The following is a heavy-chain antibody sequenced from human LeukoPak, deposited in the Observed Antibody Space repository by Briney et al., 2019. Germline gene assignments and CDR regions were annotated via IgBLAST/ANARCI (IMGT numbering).Heavy chain of an antibody. CDR2: ISSTSSYT. CDR3: ARENGTSTTFHY. Sequence: GGSLRLSCAASGFTFSTYYMNWVRQAPGKGLEWVSYISSTSSYTNYADSVKGRFTISRDNAKNSLYLQLNSLRAEDTAVYYCARENGTSTTFHYWGQGTLVTVSS. J-gene: IGHJ4*02. V-gene: IGHV3-11*05. D-gene: IGHD2-2*01. CDR1: GFTFSTYY.